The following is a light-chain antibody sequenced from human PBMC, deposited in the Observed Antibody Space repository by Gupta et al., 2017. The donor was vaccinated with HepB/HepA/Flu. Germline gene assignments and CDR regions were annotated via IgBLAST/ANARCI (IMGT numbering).Light chain of an antibody. CDR1: TRAVTSGHH. CDR3: RLSHVGAWV. CDR2: DTS. V-gene: IGLV7-46*01. Sequence: QPGDTQEPAMTVSPGGTVTPTCGSSTRAVTSGHHVEWFQQKPFQGPRTLVYDTSNIRSLTPAQFSGCRRGGKAALTLSGAQTEDEAEYCCRLSHVGAWVFGGGTKLTVL. J-gene: IGLJ3*02.